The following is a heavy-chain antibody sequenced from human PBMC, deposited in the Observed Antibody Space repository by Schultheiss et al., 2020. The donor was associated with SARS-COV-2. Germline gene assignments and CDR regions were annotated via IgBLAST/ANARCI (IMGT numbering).Heavy chain of an antibody. V-gene: IGHV3-23*01. CDR3: ARDMARGY. CDR1: GFTFNSYA. CDR2: ISGGGGTT. J-gene: IGHJ4*02. Sequence: GESLKISCAASGFTFNSYAMSWVRQAPGKGLEWVSGISGGGGTTDYADSVKGRFTISRDNSKNTLYLQMNSLRAEDTAVYYCARDMARGYWGQGTLVTVSS. D-gene: IGHD5-24*01.